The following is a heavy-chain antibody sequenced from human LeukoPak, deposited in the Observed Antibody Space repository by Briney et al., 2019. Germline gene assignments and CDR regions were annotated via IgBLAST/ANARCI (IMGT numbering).Heavy chain of an antibody. V-gene: IGHV1-2*02. Sequence: GASVKVSCKASGYTFTGYYMHWVRQAPGQGLEWMGWINPNSGGTNYAQKFQGRVTMTRDTSISTAYMELSRLRSDDTAVYYCARVNNWNFEIFDYWGQGTLVTVSS. J-gene: IGHJ4*02. D-gene: IGHD1-7*01. CDR2: INPNSGGT. CDR3: ARVNNWNFEIFDY. CDR1: GYTFTGYY.